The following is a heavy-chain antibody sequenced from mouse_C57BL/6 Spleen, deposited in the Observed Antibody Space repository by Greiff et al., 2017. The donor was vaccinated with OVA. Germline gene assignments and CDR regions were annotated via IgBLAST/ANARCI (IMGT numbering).Heavy chain of an antibody. CDR3: ARHGDGYPAWFAY. CDR1: GFTFSDYG. V-gene: IGHV5-17*01. J-gene: IGHJ3*01. CDR2: ISSGSSTI. Sequence: VQLKESGGGLVKPGGSLKLSCAASGFTFSDYGMHWVRQAPEKGLEWVAYISSGSSTIYYADTVKGRFTISRDNAKNTLFLQMTSLRSEDTAMYYCARHGDGYPAWFAYWGQGTLVTVSA. D-gene: IGHD2-3*01.